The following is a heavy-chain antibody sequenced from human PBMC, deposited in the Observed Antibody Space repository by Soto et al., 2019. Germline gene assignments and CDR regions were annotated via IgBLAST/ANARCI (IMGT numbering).Heavy chain of an antibody. CDR1: GGTFSSYT. J-gene: IGHJ4*02. CDR2: IIPILGIA. CDR3: ARDGSGWYFDY. D-gene: IGHD6-19*01. Sequence: QVQLVQSGAEVKKPGSSVKVSCKASGGTFSSYTISWVRQAPGQGLEWMGRIIPILGIANYAQKFQGRVTITADKYTSTAYMELSSMRSEDTAVYYCARDGSGWYFDYWGQGTLVTVSS. V-gene: IGHV1-69*08.